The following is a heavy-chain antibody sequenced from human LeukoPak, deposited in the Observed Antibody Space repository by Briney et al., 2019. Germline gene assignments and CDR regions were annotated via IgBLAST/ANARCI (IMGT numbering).Heavy chain of an antibody. CDR3: ASLGTDSSSSNHYFDY. Sequence: KPSETLSLTCTVSGDSISSSYWSWIRQPPGKGLEWIGYIYYSGSTNYNPSLKSRVTISVDTSKNQFSLKLSSVTAADTAVYYCASLGTDSSSSNHYFDYWGQGTLVTVSS. D-gene: IGHD6-13*01. CDR1: GDSISSSY. J-gene: IGHJ4*02. CDR2: IYYSGST. V-gene: IGHV4-59*08.